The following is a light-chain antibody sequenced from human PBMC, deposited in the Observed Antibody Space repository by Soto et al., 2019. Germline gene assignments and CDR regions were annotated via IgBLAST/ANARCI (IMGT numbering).Light chain of an antibody. CDR1: SSDVGSYDL. J-gene: IGLJ1*01. Sequence: LTQPASVSGSPGQSITITFTGTSSDVGSYDLVSWYQQHPGKAPKFMIYEVNKRPSGVSDRFSGSKSGNTASLTISGLQAEDEADYHCCSYAGSSTFLYVFGTGTKVTVL. CDR2: EVN. CDR3: CSYAGSSTFLYV. V-gene: IGLV2-23*02.